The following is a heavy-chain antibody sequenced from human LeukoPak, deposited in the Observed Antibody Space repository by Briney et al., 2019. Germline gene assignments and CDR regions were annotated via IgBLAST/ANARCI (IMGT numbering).Heavy chain of an antibody. CDR2: IHTSGTT. V-gene: IGHV4-4*07. Sequence: PSETLSLTCTVSAGSMSSYYWSLIRQSAGTGLEWLGRIHTSGTTWYNPSLKSRVTMSVDTSKNQFSLNLSSVTAADTAVYYCARDLTIFGVVIPGDYWGQGTLVTVSS. CDR1: AGSMSSYY. CDR3: ARDLTIFGVVIPGDY. D-gene: IGHD3-3*01. J-gene: IGHJ4*02.